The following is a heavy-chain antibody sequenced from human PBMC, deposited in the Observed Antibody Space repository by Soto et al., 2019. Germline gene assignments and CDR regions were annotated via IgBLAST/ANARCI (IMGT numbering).Heavy chain of an antibody. J-gene: IGHJ4*02. D-gene: IGHD2-21*02. CDR3: ARSIVVVTALDY. CDR2: INAGNGNT. V-gene: IGHV1-3*01. CDR1: AYTFTTYA. Sequence: ASVKVPCKASAYTFTTYAIHWVRQAPGQRLEWMGWINAGNGNTKYSQKFQGRVTITRDTSASTAYMELSSLRSEDTAVYYCARSIVVVTALDYWGQGTLVTVSS.